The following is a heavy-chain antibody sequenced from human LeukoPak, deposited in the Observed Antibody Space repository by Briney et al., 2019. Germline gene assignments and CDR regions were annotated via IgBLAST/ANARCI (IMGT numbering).Heavy chain of an antibody. Sequence: SVKVSCKASGGTFSSYAISWVRQAPGQGLEWMGGIIPIFGTANYAQKFQGRVTITADESTSTAYMELSSLSSEDTAVYYCARAKSGGFDGELDYWGQGTLVTVSS. V-gene: IGHV1-69*13. J-gene: IGHJ4*02. CDR1: GGTFSSYA. CDR3: ARAKSGGFDGELDY. D-gene: IGHD5-12*01. CDR2: IIPIFGTA.